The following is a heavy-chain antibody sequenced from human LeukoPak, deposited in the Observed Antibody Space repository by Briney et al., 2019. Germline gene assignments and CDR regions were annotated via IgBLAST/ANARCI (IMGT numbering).Heavy chain of an antibody. CDR2: IYSSGII. CDR3: ARDTGKSGYPDY. CDR1: GGSISSYY. V-gene: IGHV4-4*07. D-gene: IGHD3-3*01. Sequence: SETLSLTCTVSGGSISSYYWSWIRQPAGKAPEWIGRIYSSGIINYNPSLKSRVTMSLDNSKDQLSLKLSYVTAADTAVYYCARDTGKSGYPDYWGQGTLVTVSS. J-gene: IGHJ4*02.